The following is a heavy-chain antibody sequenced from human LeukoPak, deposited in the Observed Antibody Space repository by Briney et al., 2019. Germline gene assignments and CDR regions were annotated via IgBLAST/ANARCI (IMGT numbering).Heavy chain of an antibody. V-gene: IGHV4-59*11. CDR2: VHSSGST. CDR1: GDSFRNHY. J-gene: IGHJ2*01. CDR3: ARDSAPVRGSWYFDL. Sequence: SETLSLTCTVSGDSFRNHYWTWIRQPPGKTLEWIGYVHSSGSTKYNPSLRSRVTISLDTSKNQFSLKLSSVTAADTAVYYCARDSAPVRGSWYFDLWGPGTPVTVSS. D-gene: IGHD3-10*01.